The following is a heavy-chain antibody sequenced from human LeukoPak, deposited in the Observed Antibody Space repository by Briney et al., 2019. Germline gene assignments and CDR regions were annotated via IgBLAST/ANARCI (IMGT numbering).Heavy chain of an antibody. D-gene: IGHD1-14*01. CDR1: GGSFSGYY. V-gene: IGHV4-34*01. CDR2: INHSGST. Sequence: SETLSLTCAVYGGSFSGYYWSWIRQPPGKGLEWIGEINHSGSTNYNPSLKSRVTISVDTSKNQFSLKLSSVTAADTAVYYCARGHGGGLFTARIDYWGQGTLVTVSS. CDR3: ARGHGGGLFTARIDY. J-gene: IGHJ4*02.